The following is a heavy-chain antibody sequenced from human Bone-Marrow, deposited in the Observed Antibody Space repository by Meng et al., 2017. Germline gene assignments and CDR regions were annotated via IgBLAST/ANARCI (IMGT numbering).Heavy chain of an antibody. J-gene: IGHJ6*02. V-gene: IGHV1-46*01. CDR1: GGTFSSYA. CDR3: ARGIMYYDILTGYFHYYYGMDV. D-gene: IGHD3-9*01. Sequence: ASVKVSCKASGGTFSSYAISWVRQAPGQGLEWMGIINPSGGSTSYAQKFQGRVTMTRDTSTSTVYMELSSLRSEDTAVYYCARGIMYYDILTGYFHYYYGMDVWGQGTTVTVSS. CDR2: INPSGGST.